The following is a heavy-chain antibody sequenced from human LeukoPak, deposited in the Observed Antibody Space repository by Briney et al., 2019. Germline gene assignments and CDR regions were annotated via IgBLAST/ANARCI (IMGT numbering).Heavy chain of an antibody. CDR3: ARVWTTRLYYYYYMDV. V-gene: IGHV4-34*01. D-gene: IGHD1-1*01. CDR1: GGSFSGYY. CDR2: INHSGST. Sequence: SETLSLTCAVYGGSFSGYYWSWIRQPPGKGLGWIGEINHSGSTNYNPSLKSRVTISVDTSKNQFSLKLSSVTAADTAVYYCARVWTTRLYYYYYMDVWGKGTTVTVSS. J-gene: IGHJ6*03.